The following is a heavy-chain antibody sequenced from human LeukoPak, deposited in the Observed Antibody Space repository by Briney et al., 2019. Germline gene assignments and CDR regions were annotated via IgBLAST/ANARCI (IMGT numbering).Heavy chain of an antibody. Sequence: GGSLRLSCAASGFTFSTYAMHWVRQAPGKGLEWVAVISYDGANKNHADSVKGRFTISRDNSKNTLYLQMNSLRAEDTAVYYCTRGPGYHDSSYLDYWGQGTLVTVSS. J-gene: IGHJ4*02. D-gene: IGHD3-22*01. CDR2: ISYDGANK. V-gene: IGHV3-30*04. CDR3: TRGPGYHDSSYLDY. CDR1: GFTFSTYA.